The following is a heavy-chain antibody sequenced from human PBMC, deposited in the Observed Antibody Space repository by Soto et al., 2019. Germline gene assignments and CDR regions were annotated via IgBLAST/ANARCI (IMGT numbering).Heavy chain of an antibody. J-gene: IGHJ4*02. D-gene: IGHD2-15*01. CDR2: IYYSGST. V-gene: IGHV4-39*01. Sequence: EILSLTCTVSGICVSTSDYYWGWVRQPPGKGLDWIGNIYYSGSTFHNPSLRSRVTLSVDTSKNQFSLRLNSVTAADTAVYFCAGFVVPASRNSDFDYWGQGTLVTVSS. CDR3: AGFVVPASRNSDFDY. CDR1: GICVSTSDYY.